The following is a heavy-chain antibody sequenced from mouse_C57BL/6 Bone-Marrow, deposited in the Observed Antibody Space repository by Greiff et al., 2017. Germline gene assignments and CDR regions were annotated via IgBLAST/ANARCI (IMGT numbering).Heavy chain of an antibody. J-gene: IGHJ2*01. CDR3: ARGTKLGQGFDY. Sequence: VQRVESGAELARPGASVKLSCKASGYTFTSYGISWVKQRTGQGLEWIGEIYPRSGNTYYNEKFKGKATLTADKSSSTAYLELRGLTSEDSAVFFCARGTKLGQGFDYWGQGTTLTVSS. V-gene: IGHV1-81*01. CDR2: IYPRSGNT. CDR1: GYTFTSYG. D-gene: IGHD4-1*01.